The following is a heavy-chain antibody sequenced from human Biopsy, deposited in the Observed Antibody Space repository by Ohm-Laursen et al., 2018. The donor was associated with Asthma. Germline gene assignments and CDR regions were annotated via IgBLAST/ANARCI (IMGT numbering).Heavy chain of an antibody. V-gene: IGHV3-30-3*01. Sequence: SLRLSCTASGRHFGSYNMHWARRAPGKGLEWVAVITFDGSTQHYGDSVKGRFTISRDNAKNSLYLQMNSLRAEDTAVYYCARTFHFWSPYHAEHYQLWGQGTLVTVSS. CDR3: ARTFHFWSPYHAEHYQL. CDR2: ITFDGSTQ. CDR1: GRHFGSYN. D-gene: IGHD3-3*02. J-gene: IGHJ1*01.